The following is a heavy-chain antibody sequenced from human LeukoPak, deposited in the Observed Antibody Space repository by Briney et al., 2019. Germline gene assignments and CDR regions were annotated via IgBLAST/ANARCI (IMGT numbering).Heavy chain of an antibody. CDR3: ARTLSSTSSRAFDI. Sequence: SETLSLTCNVSGGSMTSYYWSWIRKPAGKGLEWIGRIYTSGSTNYSPSLRSRVATSVDTSNNHFSLNLSSVTAADTAVYYCARTLSSTSSRAFDIWGQGTMVTVSS. D-gene: IGHD2-2*01. CDR1: GGSMTSYY. CDR2: IYTSGST. J-gene: IGHJ3*02. V-gene: IGHV4-4*07.